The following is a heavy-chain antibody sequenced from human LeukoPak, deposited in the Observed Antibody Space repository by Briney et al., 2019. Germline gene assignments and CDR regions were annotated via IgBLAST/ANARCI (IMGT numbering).Heavy chain of an antibody. CDR1: GGSFSGYY. CDR3: ARGLGQAGGEAGFYFDY. V-gene: IGHV4-34*01. Sequence: SETLSPTCAVYGGSFSGYYWSWIRQPPGKGLEWIGEINHSGSTNYNPSLKSRVTISVDTSKNQFSLKLSSVTAADTAVYYCARGLGQAGGEAGFYFDYWGQGTLVTVSS. CDR2: INHSGST. D-gene: IGHD2-21*01. J-gene: IGHJ4*02.